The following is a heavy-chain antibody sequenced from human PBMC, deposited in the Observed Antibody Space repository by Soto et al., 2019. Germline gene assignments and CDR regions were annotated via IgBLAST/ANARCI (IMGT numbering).Heavy chain of an antibody. J-gene: IGHJ4*02. V-gene: IGHV4-61*01. CDR1: GGSVTSGSYY. Sequence: SETLSLTCTVSGGSVTSGSYYWSWIRQPPGKGLEWIGYIYYSGSTIYNPSLKSRLTMSVDTSKNQFSLRLTSATAADTAVYYSARLDQRRYFDYWGQGSLVTVS. CDR2: IYYSGST. CDR3: ARLDQRRYFDY.